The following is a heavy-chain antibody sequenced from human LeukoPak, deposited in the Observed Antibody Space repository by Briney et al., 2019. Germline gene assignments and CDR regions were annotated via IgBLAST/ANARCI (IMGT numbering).Heavy chain of an antibody. CDR2: IYYTGST. CDR3: ARGLSGDSYGFEY. D-gene: IGHD5-18*01. Sequence: SETLSLTCIVSDGSISYNYWSWIRQSAGKGLELTGRIYYTGSTNYNPSLRSRVTMSVDTSKNQFSLMLSSVTAADTAVYYCARGLSGDSYGFEYWGQGTLVTVSS. CDR1: DGSISYNY. J-gene: IGHJ4*02. V-gene: IGHV4-4*07.